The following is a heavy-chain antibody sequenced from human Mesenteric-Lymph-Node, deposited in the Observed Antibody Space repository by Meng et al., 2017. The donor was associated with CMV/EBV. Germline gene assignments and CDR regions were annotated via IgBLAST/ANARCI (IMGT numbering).Heavy chain of an antibody. D-gene: IGHD6-13*01. CDR3: GRGGQSSSRSSLPN. CDR2: INQDGSEK. V-gene: IGHV3-7*01. Sequence: GGSLRLSCAASGFSFSRHWMTWVRQAPGKGLEWVANINQDGSEKYYVDSVKGRFTISRDNAKNSLDLQMNSLRDEDTAVYYCGRGGQSSSRSSLPNWGQGTLVTVSS. J-gene: IGHJ4*02. CDR1: GFSFSRHW.